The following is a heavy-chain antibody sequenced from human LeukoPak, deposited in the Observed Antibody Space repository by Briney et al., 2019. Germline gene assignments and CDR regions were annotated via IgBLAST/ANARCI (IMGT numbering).Heavy chain of an antibody. Sequence: ASVKVSCKASGYTFSGSDMNWVRQAPGQGLEWMGWININTGNPTYVQHFTGRFVFSLDTSVSTAYLQISSLKAEDTAVYYCARGDWVAWGQGTLVTVSS. V-gene: IGHV7-4-1*02. CDR2: ININTGNP. CDR1: GYTFSGSD. J-gene: IGHJ4*02. D-gene: IGHD3-9*01. CDR3: ARGDWVA.